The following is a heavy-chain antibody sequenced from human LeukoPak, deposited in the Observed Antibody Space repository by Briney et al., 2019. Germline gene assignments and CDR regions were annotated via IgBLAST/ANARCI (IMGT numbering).Heavy chain of an antibody. D-gene: IGHD1-26*01. CDR1: GFTFSSYW. CDR2: IKQDGSEK. Sequence: GGSLRLSCAASGFTFSSYWMSWVRQAPGKGLEWVANIKQDGSEKYYVDSVKGRFTISRDNAKNSLYLQMNSLRAEDTAVYYCARWEDSYYYYMDVWGKGTTVTVSS. J-gene: IGHJ6*03. V-gene: IGHV3-7*01. CDR3: ARWEDSYYYYMDV.